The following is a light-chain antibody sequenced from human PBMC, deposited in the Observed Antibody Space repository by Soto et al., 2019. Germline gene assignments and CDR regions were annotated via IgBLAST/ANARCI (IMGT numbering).Light chain of an antibody. CDR1: TSDVGKYNL. CDR2: EVT. Sequence: SALTQPASVSGSPGQSITISCTGTTSDVGKYNLVSWYQHHPGKAPKLLIFEVTQRPSGVSNRFSGSKSGNTASLTITGLQAEDEADYYCCSYALSSTYIFGTGTKVTVL. CDR3: CSYALSSTYI. V-gene: IGLV2-23*02. J-gene: IGLJ1*01.